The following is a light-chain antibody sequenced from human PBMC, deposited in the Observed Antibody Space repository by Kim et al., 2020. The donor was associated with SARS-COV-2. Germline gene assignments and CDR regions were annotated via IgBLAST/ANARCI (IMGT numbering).Light chain of an antibody. V-gene: IGLV6-57*04. Sequence: NFMLTQPHSVSESPGKTLTISCTRSSGSIASNYVQWYQQRPGSAPTTVIYEDNQRPSGVPDRFSGSIDSSSNSAYLTISGLKTEDEADYYCQSYDSSDWVYGGGTKLTVL. CDR3: QSYDSSDWV. CDR1: SGSIASNY. J-gene: IGLJ3*02. CDR2: EDN.